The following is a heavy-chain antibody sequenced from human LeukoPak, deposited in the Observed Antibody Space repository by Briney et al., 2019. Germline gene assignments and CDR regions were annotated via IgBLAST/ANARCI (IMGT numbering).Heavy chain of an antibody. CDR1: GFTFSSYA. CDR2: ISGSGGST. Sequence: GGSLRLSCAASGFTFSSYAMSWVRQAPGKGLEWVSAISGSGGSTYYADSVKGRFTISRDNSKNTLYLQMNSLRAEDTAVYYCARDSGGNYGSGSYYYFDYWGQGTLVTVSS. J-gene: IGHJ4*02. D-gene: IGHD3-10*01. CDR3: ARDSGGNYGSGSYYYFDY. V-gene: IGHV3-23*01.